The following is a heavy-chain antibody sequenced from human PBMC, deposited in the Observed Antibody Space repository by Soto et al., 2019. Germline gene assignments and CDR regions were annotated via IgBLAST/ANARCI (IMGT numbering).Heavy chain of an antibody. CDR1: GFTFSSYG. CDR2: ISYDGSNK. J-gene: IGHJ6*02. Sequence: QVQLVESGGGVVQPGRSLRLSCVASGFTFSSYGMHWVRQAPGKGLEWVAVISYDGSNKYYADSVKGRFTISRDNSKNXLXXRMNSLRAEDTAVYYCAKTLDYGSGRMPYYYGMGVWGQGTTVTVSS. CDR3: AKTLDYGSGRMPYYYGMGV. D-gene: IGHD3-10*01. V-gene: IGHV3-30*18.